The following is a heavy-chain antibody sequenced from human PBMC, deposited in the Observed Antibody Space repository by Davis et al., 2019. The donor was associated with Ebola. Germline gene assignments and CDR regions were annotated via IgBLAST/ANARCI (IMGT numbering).Heavy chain of an antibody. V-gene: IGHV1-2*02. Sequence: ASVKVYCKASGGTFSSYAISWVRQAPGQGLEWMGWINPNSGGTNYAQKFQGRVTMTRDTSISTAYMELSSLRSEDTAVYYCATAGFTPWEGNYFDYWGQGTLVTVSS. CDR3: ATAGFTPWEGNYFDY. CDR2: INPNSGGT. CDR1: GGTFSSYA. D-gene: IGHD1-26*01. J-gene: IGHJ4*02.